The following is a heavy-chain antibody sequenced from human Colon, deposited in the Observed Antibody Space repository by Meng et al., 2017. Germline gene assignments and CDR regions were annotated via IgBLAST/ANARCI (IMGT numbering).Heavy chain of an antibody. CDR3: ARRSFGFNFDY. J-gene: IGHJ4*02. CDR2: IGTAGDT. D-gene: IGHD3-10*01. Sequence: GGSLRLSCAASGFTFSSYDMHWVRQATGKGLEWVSAIGTAGDTYYPDSVKGRFTISRENAKNSLYLQMNSLRAGDTAVYYCARRSFGFNFDYWGQGTLVTVSS. V-gene: IGHV3-13*01. CDR1: GFTFSSYD.